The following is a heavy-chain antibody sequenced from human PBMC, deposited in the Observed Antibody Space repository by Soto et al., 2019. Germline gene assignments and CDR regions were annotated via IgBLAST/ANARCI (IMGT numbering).Heavy chain of an antibody. CDR2: INHSRST. D-gene: IGHD1-7*01. CDR3: ARGGSTINNWNYVPYNWFEP. Sequence: QVQLQQWGAGLLKPSETLSLTCAVYGGSFSGYYWSWIRQPPGKGLEWIGEINHSRSTNYNPSLTSRVTISVDKSKNQFSLRLSAVTAASTAVYYCARGGSTINNWNYVPYNWFEPWGQGTLVTVSA. CDR1: GGSFSGYY. V-gene: IGHV4-34*01. J-gene: IGHJ5*02.